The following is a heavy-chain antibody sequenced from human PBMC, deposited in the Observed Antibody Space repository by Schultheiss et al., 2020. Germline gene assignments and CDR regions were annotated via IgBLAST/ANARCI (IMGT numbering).Heavy chain of an antibody. CDR1: GYTFTSYG. CDR3: AKGPPITMIVVVIHWFDP. J-gene: IGHJ5*02. CDR2: INPNSGGT. Sequence: AAVKVACKASGYTFTSYGISWVRQATGQGLEWMGWINPNSGGTNYAQKFQGWVSMTRDTSISTAYMELSRLRSDDTAVYYCAKGPPITMIVVVIHWFDPWGQGTLVTVSS. D-gene: IGHD3-22*01. V-gene: IGHV1-2*04.